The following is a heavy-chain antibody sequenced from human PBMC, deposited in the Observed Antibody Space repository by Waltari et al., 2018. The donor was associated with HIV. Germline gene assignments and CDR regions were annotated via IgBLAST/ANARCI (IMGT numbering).Heavy chain of an antibody. CDR2: IYHSGRP. J-gene: IGHJ5*02. CDR1: GGSISSSNW. Sequence: QVQLQESGPGLVKPSGTLSLTCAVSGGSISSSNWWSWVRQPPGKGLEWIGEIYHSGRPTYNPSLKSRVTISVDKSKMQFSLKLSSVTAADTAVYYCARRAYYYGSGTPGGSWFDPWGQGTLVTVSS. D-gene: IGHD3-10*01. CDR3: ARRAYYYGSGTPGGSWFDP. V-gene: IGHV4-4*02.